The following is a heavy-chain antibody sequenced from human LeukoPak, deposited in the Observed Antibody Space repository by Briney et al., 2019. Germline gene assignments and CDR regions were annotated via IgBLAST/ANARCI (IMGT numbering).Heavy chain of an antibody. Sequence: GASVKVSCKASGYTFTGYYMHWVRQAPGEGLELMGWINPNSGGPNYAQKFQGRVTMTRDTSISTAYMELSSLKSDDAAVYFCARGRGGYNLVDYWGQGTLVTVSS. CDR1: GYTFTGYY. D-gene: IGHD5-24*01. V-gene: IGHV1-2*02. J-gene: IGHJ4*02. CDR3: ARGRGGYNLVDY. CDR2: INPNSGGP.